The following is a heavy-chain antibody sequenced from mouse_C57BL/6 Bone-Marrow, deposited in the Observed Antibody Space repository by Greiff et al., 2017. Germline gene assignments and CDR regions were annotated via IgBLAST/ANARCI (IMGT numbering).Heavy chain of an antibody. D-gene: IGHD3-1*01. Sequence: VQLKESGGGLVQPKGSLKLSCAASGFSFNTYAMNWVRQAPGKGLEWVARIRSKSNNYATYYADSVKDRFTISRDDSESMLYLQMNNLKTEDTAMYYCVRDGRELGHYSAMDYWGQRTSVTVSS. CDR3: VRDGRELGHYSAMDY. CDR2: IRSKSNNYAT. CDR1: GFSFNTYA. V-gene: IGHV10-1*01. J-gene: IGHJ4*01.